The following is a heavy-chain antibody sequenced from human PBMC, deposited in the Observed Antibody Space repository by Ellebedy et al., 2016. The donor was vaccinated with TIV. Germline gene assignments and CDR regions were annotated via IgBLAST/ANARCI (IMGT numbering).Heavy chain of an antibody. D-gene: IGHD6-19*01. J-gene: IGHJ4*02. CDR2: ISYDGSNK. V-gene: IGHV3-30*18. CDR3: AKALGQWLVLGPN. CDR1: GFTFSSYG. Sequence: GGSLRLSXAASGFTFSSYGMHWVRQAPGKGLEWVAVISYDGSNKYYADSVKGRFTISRDNSKNTLYLQMNSLRAEDTAVYYCAKALGQWLVLGPNWGQGTLVTVSS.